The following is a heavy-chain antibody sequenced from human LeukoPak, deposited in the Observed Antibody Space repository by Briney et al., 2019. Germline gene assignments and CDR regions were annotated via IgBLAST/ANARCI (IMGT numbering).Heavy chain of an antibody. V-gene: IGHV3-21*01. D-gene: IGHD3-16*02. CDR1: GFTFSSYT. CDR3: ARGGDYVWGSYRYDAFDI. Sequence: PGGSLRLSCAASGFTFSSYTMNWVRQAPGKGLEWVSSISSSSSYIYYADSVKGRFTISRDNAKNSLYLQMNSLRAEDTAVYYCARGGDYVWGSYRYDAFDIWAKGQWSPSLQ. J-gene: IGHJ3*02. CDR2: ISSSSSYI.